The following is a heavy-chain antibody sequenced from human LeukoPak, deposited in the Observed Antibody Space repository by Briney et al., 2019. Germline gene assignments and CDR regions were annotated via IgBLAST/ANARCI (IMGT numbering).Heavy chain of an antibody. D-gene: IGHD5-24*01. CDR1: GYSISSGYY. CDR3: ARVRGGTQLKAPFDP. V-gene: IGHV4-38-2*02. CDR2: IYHSGST. J-gene: IGHJ5*02. Sequence: KPSETLSLTCTVSGYSISSGYYWGWIRQPPGKGLEWIGSIYHSGSTYYNPSLKSRVTISVDRSKNQFSLKLSSVTAADTAVYYCARVRGGTQLKAPFDPWGQGTLVTVSS.